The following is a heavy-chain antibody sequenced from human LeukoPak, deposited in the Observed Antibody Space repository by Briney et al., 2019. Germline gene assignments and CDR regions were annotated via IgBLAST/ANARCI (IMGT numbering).Heavy chain of an antibody. Sequence: ASVKLSCKASGYTFTSYDINWVRQATGQGLEWMGCMNPNSGNTGYAQKFQGRVTMTSNTSISTAYMELSSLRSEDTAVYYCARGPTYVVPAAAYYFDYWGQGTLVTVSS. J-gene: IGHJ4*02. CDR3: ARGPTYVVPAAAYYFDY. D-gene: IGHD2-2*01. CDR2: MNPNSGNT. V-gene: IGHV1-8*01. CDR1: GYTFTSYD.